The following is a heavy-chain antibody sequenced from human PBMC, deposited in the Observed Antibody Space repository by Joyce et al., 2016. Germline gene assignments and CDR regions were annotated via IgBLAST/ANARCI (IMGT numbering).Heavy chain of an antibody. CDR1: GFTFSSYA. J-gene: IGHJ5*02. Sequence: EVQLMESGGGLVQPGGSLRLSCAASGFTFSSYAMSWVRQAPGKGLELVSVISGSSGSTHYADSVKGRFTVSRDNSKNTLHLQLNSLRVGDSAVYYCARDRQYSSSWDSWGQGTLVTVSS. CDR3: ARDRQYSSSWDS. CDR2: ISGSSGST. V-gene: IGHV3-23*01. D-gene: IGHD6-13*01.